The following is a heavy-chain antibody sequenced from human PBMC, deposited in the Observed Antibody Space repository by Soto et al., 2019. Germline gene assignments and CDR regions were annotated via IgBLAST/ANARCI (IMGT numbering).Heavy chain of an antibody. Sequence: EVQLLESGGGLVQPGGSLRLSCAASGFTFSSYAMSWVRQAPGKGLEWVSAFRGDGTGAHYADSVKGRFTISRDNSKNSLYLHMNSLRAEDTAVYYCAKLPQYDILTGYLNYFDYWGQGTLVTVSS. D-gene: IGHD3-9*01. V-gene: IGHV3-23*01. J-gene: IGHJ4*02. CDR2: FRGDGTGA. CDR1: GFTFSSYA. CDR3: AKLPQYDILTGYLNYFDY.